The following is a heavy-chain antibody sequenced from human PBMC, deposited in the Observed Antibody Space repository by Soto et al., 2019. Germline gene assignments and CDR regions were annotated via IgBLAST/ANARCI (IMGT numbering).Heavy chain of an antibody. CDR1: GGSISSYY. Sequence: SETLSLTCTVSGGSISSYYWSWIRQPPGKGLEWIGYIYYSGSTNYNPSLKSRVTISVDTSKNQFSLKLTSVTAADTAVYYCARRTYYYDSSGKDYFDYWGQGTLVTVS. CDR3: ARRTYYYDSSGKDYFDY. CDR2: IYYSGST. V-gene: IGHV4-59*01. D-gene: IGHD3-22*01. J-gene: IGHJ4*02.